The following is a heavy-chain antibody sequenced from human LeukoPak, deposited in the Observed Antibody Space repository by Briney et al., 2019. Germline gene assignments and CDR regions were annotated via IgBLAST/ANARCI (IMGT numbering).Heavy chain of an antibody. J-gene: IGHJ4*02. V-gene: IGHV4-39*07. CDR3: ARDPPWELLR. Sequence: SETLSLTCTVSGGSISSSSYYWGWIRQPPGKGLEWIGSIYYSGSTYYNPSLKSRVTISVDTSKNQFSLKLSSVTAADTAVYYCARDPPWELLRWGQGTLVTVSS. D-gene: IGHD1-26*01. CDR2: IYYSGST. CDR1: GGSISSSSYY.